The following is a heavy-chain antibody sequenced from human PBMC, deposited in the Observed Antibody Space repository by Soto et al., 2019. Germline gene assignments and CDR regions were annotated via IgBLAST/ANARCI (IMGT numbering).Heavy chain of an antibody. CDR1: GYTFTNFG. CDR2: ISAYNGNT. Sequence: QVQLVQSGAEVKKPGASVKVSCKTSGYTFTNFGLSWVRQAPGQGLEWMGWISAYNGNTNYAQNFQGRVTMTTDTSTSTAYMELRRLRSDGTALYYCAGGGTPIDYWGQGTLVTVSS. D-gene: IGHD3-16*01. CDR3: AGGGTPIDY. V-gene: IGHV1-18*01. J-gene: IGHJ4*02.